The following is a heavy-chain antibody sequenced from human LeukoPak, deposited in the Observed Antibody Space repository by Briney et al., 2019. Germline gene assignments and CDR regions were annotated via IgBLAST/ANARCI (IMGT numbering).Heavy chain of an antibody. CDR3: AREDGGSGAFDI. Sequence: SETLSLTCTVSGGSISSYYWSWIRQPPGKGLEWIGYIYYSGSTNYNPSLKSRVTISVDTSKNQFSLKLSSVTAADTAVYYCAREDGGSGAFDIWGQGTMVTVSS. D-gene: IGHD2-15*01. J-gene: IGHJ3*02. V-gene: IGHV4-59*01. CDR1: GGSISSYY. CDR2: IYYSGST.